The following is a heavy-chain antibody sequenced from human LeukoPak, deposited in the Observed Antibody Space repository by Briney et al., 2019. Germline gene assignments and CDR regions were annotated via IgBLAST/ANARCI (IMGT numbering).Heavy chain of an antibody. V-gene: IGHV3-74*01. CDR3: ARARYCYSTNCYYFDY. CDR2: IGSDGTST. D-gene: IGHD2-2*01. Sequence: GGSLGLSCAASGFTFSNYWMHWVRQAPGKGLVWVSRIGSDGTSTSSADSVKGRFTISRDNAKNTLYLQMNSLGAEDTAVYYCARARYCYSTNCYYFDYWGQGTLVTVSS. J-gene: IGHJ4*02. CDR1: GFTFSNYW.